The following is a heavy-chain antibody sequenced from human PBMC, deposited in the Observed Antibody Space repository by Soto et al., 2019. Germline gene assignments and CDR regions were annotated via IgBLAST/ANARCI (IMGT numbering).Heavy chain of an antibody. CDR1: GYSFTNND. CDR2: MNPGSGDT. CDR3: ARMATFGSLNWFDP. J-gene: IGHJ5*02. Sequence: ASVKVTCKASGYSFTNNDVTWVRQATGQGLEWMGWMNPGSGDTGYAQKFQGRVTMTRDISIATAYMELSSLRSDDTAIYYCARMATFGSLNWFDPWGQGTLVTVSS. V-gene: IGHV1-8*01. D-gene: IGHD3-16*01.